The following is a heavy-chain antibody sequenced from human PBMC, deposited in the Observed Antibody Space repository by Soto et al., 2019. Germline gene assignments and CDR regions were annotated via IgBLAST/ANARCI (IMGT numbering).Heavy chain of an antibody. D-gene: IGHD3-22*01. V-gene: IGHV4-59*01. CDR2: IYYSGST. CDR3: ASFNPYDSSGYYSSGWFDP. Sequence: ETLSLTCTVSGGSISSYYWSWIRQPPGKGLEWIGYIYYSGSTNYNPSLKSRVTISVDTSKNQFSLKLSSVTAADTAVYYCASFNPYDSSGYYSSGWFDPWGQGTLVTVSS. CDR1: GGSISSYY. J-gene: IGHJ5*02.